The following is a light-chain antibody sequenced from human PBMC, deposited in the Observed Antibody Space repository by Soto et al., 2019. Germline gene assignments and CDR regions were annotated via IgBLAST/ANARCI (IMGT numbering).Light chain of an antibody. CDR2: DTS. Sequence: EIGLTQSPATLSLSPGERATLSCRASQSVSRYLAWYQQKPGQAPRLVIHDTSTRATGVTDTFSGSGSGTAFTLTISSLAPEDFAMYYCQQRFSWPPTFGGGTHFEIK. CDR3: QQRFSWPPT. CDR1: QSVSRY. J-gene: IGKJ4*01. V-gene: IGKV3-11*01.